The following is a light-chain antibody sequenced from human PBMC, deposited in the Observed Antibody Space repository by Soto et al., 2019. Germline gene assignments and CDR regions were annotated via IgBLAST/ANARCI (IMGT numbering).Light chain of an antibody. J-gene: IGKJ1*01. CDR2: DAS. V-gene: IGKV1-5*01. CDR1: QSISSW. Sequence: DIQMTQSPSTLSASVGDRVTITCRASQSISSWLAWYQQKPGKAPKLLIYDASSLESGVPSRFSGSGSGTEFTLTISSLQPDDFATYYCQQYNSYSLTFGQGTKGDIK. CDR3: QQYNSYSLT.